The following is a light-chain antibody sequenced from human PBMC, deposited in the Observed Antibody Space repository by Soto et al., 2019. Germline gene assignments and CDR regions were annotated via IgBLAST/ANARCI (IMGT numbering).Light chain of an antibody. Sequence: QSVLTQPASVSGSPGQSITISCAGTSADIGAFNYVSWYQHHPGKAPQLLIYDVSNRPSGVSARFSASKSANTASLTISGLQTDDEADYYCSSYSTSSALVFGGGTSSPS. J-gene: IGLJ2*01. V-gene: IGLV2-14*03. CDR1: SADIGAFNY. CDR2: DVS. CDR3: SSYSTSSALV.